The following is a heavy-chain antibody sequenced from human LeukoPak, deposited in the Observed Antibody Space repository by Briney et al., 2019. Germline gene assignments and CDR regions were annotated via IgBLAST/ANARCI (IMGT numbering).Heavy chain of an antibody. CDR1: GYSISSGYY. D-gene: IGHD4-11*01. J-gene: IGHJ3*02. V-gene: IGHV4-38-2*02. CDR3: AHPVNDAFDI. CDR2: IYHSGST. Sequence: PSETVSLTCTVSGYSISSGYYWGWIRQPPGKGLEWIGSIYHSGSTYYNPSLKSRVTISVDTSKNQFSQKLSSVTAADTAVYYCAHPVNDAFDIWGQGTMVTVSS.